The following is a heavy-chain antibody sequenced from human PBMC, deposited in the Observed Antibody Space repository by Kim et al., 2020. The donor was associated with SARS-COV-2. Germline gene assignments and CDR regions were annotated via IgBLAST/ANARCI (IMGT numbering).Heavy chain of an antibody. V-gene: IGHV3-11*04. D-gene: IGHD6-19*01. Sequence: GGSLRLSCAASGFTFSDYYMSWIRQAPGKGLEWVSYISSSGSTIYYADSVKGRFTISRDNAKNSLYLQMNSLRAEDTAVYYCARESIGMVIQWLAPYYFDYWGQGTLVTVSS. CDR2: ISSSGSTI. CDR3: ARESIGMVIQWLAPYYFDY. J-gene: IGHJ4*02. CDR1: GFTFSDYY.